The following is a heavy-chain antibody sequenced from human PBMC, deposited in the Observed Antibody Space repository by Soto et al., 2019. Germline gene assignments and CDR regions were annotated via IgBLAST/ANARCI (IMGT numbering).Heavy chain of an antibody. Sequence: LRLSCAASGFTFSSYSMNWVRQAPGKGLEWVSSISSSSSYIYYADSVKGRFTISRDNAKNSLYLQMNSLRAEDTAVYYCARVHPNYYDSSGYSYWGQGTLVTVSS. J-gene: IGHJ4*02. V-gene: IGHV3-21*01. CDR1: GFTFSSYS. CDR3: ARVHPNYYDSSGYSY. CDR2: ISSSSSYI. D-gene: IGHD3-22*01.